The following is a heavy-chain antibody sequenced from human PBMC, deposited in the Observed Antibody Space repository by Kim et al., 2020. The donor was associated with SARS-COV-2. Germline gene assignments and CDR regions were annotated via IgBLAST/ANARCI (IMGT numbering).Heavy chain of an antibody. J-gene: IGHJ4*02. CDR2: INPNSGGT. CDR3: AREGYSSSSLFSVD. V-gene: IGHV1-2*06. CDR1: GYTFTGYY. Sequence: ASVKVSCKASGYTFTGYYMHWVRQAPGQGLEWMGRINPNSGGTNYAQKFQGRVTMTRDTSISTAYMELSRLRSDDTAVYYCAREGYSSSSLFSVDWGQGTLVTVSS. D-gene: IGHD6-13*01.